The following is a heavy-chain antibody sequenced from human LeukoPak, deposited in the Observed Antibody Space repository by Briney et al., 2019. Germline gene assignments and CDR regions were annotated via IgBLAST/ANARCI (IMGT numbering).Heavy chain of an antibody. V-gene: IGHV3-30*02. D-gene: IGHD5-12*01. Sequence: GGSLRLSCAASGFTSSSYGIHWVRQAPGKGLEWVAFIRHDGRNKYYADSVKGRFTISRDNSKNTLYLQMNSLRAEDTAVYYCARRSGYTGYDLDYWGQGTLVTVSS. J-gene: IGHJ4*02. CDR3: ARRSGYTGYDLDY. CDR1: GFTSSSYG. CDR2: IRHDGRNK.